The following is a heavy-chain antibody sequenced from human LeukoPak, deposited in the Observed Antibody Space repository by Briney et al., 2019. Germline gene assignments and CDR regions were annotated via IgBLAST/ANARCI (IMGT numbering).Heavy chain of an antibody. CDR1: GFTFSSYS. Sequence: GGSLRLSCAASGFTFSSYSMNWVRQAPGKGLEWVSYISSSSTIYYADSVKGLFTISRDNAKNSLYLQMNSLRAEDTAVYYCASLVVVAARNWFDAWGQGTLVTVSS. CDR2: ISSSSTI. D-gene: IGHD2-15*01. CDR3: ASLVVVAARNWFDA. J-gene: IGHJ5*02. V-gene: IGHV3-48*01.